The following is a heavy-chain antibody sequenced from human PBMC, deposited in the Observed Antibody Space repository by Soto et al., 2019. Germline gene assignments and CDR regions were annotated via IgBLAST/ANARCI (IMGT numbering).Heavy chain of an antibody. J-gene: IGHJ4*02. D-gene: IGHD5-12*01. CDR1: GDTFTSYY. CDR2: INPSGDT. CDR3: ARDRLTYYFDY. Sequence: ASVKVSCKASGDTFTSYYMHWVRQAPGQGLEWMGIINPSGDTSYAQKFQGRVTMTRDTSTSTVYMELSSLRSEDTAVYYCARDRLTYYFDYWGQGTLVTVSS. V-gene: IGHV1-46*01.